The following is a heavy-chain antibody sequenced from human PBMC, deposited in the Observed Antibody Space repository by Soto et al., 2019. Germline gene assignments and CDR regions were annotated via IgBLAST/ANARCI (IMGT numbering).Heavy chain of an antibody. J-gene: IGHJ3*02. CDR3: TTGQAAAGTPDDAFDI. CDR2: IKSKTDGGTT. D-gene: IGHD6-13*01. CDR1: GFTFSNAW. Sequence: EVQLVESGGGLVKPGGSLRLSCAASGFTFSNAWMNWVRQAPGKGLEWVGRIKSKTDGGTTDYAAPVKGRFTISRXDXKIXLYLQMNSLKTEDTAVYYCTTGQAAAGTPDDAFDIWGQGTMVTVSS. V-gene: IGHV3-15*07.